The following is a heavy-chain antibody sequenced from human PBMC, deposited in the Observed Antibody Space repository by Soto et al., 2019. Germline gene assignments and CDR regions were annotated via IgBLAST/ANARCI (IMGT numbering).Heavy chain of an antibody. V-gene: IGHV3-66*01. CDR3: ARDTSSITTTGGNY. D-gene: IGHD3-3*01. CDR2: IYSDGST. Sequence: GGSLRLSCAASGFSVSSDYMSWVRQAPGKGLEWVSVIYSDGSTHYADSVKGRFTIFRDNSKNTVHLQINSLRAEDTAVYYCARDTSSITTTGGNYWSQGT. CDR1: GFSVSSDY. J-gene: IGHJ4*02.